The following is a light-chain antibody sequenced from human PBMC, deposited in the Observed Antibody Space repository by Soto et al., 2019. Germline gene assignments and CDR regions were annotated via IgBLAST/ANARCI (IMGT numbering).Light chain of an antibody. CDR1: SSDVGDYDY. CDR2: EVS. V-gene: IGLV2-14*01. CDR3: SSYRSSNTLL. Sequence: QSALTQPASVSGSLGPSITISCTGTSSDVGDYDYVSWYQQYAGKAPKMMIYEVSNRPSGVSNRFSGSKSGNTASLTISGLQAEDEADYYCSSYRSSNTLLFGGGTKLTVL. J-gene: IGLJ2*01.